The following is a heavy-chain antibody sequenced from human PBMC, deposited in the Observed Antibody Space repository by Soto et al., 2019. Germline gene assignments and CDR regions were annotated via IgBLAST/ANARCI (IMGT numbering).Heavy chain of an antibody. D-gene: IGHD2-15*01. Sequence: GGSLRLSCAASGFTFDDYAMHWVRQAPGKGLEWVSGISWNSGSIGYADSVKGRFTISRDNAKNSLYLQMNSLRAEDTALYYCAKGGDSNYCSGGSCYSRYNWFDPWGQGTLVTVSS. V-gene: IGHV3-9*01. CDR3: AKGGDSNYCSGGSCYSRYNWFDP. CDR2: ISWNSGSI. CDR1: GFTFDDYA. J-gene: IGHJ5*02.